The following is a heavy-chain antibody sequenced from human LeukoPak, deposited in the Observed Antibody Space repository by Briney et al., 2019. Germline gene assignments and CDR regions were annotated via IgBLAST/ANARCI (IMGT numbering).Heavy chain of an antibody. J-gene: IGHJ6*03. Sequence: SETLSLTCSVSGGSINSSNSYWDWIRQPPGKGLQWIGSIYYSGSTYHNPSLKSRVTISVDTSKNQFSLKLTSVTAADTAVYYCARNYYDSSGYPIYYHYLDVWGKGTTVTVSS. V-gene: IGHV4-39*01. CDR1: GGSINSSNSY. CDR2: IYYSGST. D-gene: IGHD3-22*01. CDR3: ARNYYDSSGYPIYYHYLDV.